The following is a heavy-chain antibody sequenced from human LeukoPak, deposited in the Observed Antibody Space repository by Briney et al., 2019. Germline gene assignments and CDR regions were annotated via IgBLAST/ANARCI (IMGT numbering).Heavy chain of an antibody. CDR2: IRSKAYGGTT. CDR1: GFTFGDYA. D-gene: IGHD3-22*01. Sequence: GGSLRLSCTASGFTFGDYAMSWFRQAPGKGLEWVGFIRSKAYGGTTEYAASVKGRFTISRDDSKSIGYLQMNSLKTEDTAVYYCTRKSYDSSGYYSLFDYWGQGTLVTVSS. CDR3: TRKSYDSSGYYSLFDY. J-gene: IGHJ4*02. V-gene: IGHV3-49*03.